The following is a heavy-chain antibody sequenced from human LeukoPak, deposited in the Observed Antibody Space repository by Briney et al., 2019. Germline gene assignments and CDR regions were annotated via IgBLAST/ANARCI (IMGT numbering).Heavy chain of an antibody. CDR3: ARGKNKYCSSTSCYIGRVVGGYYYGMDV. CDR2: INHSRST. Sequence: SETLSLTCAVYGGSFSGYYWSWIRQPPGKGLEWIGEINHSRSTNYNPSLKSRVTISVDTSKNQFSLKLSSVTAADTAVYYCARGKNKYCSSTSCYIGRVVGGYYYGMDVWGQGTTVTVSS. CDR1: GGSFSGYY. V-gene: IGHV4-34*01. J-gene: IGHJ6*02. D-gene: IGHD2-2*02.